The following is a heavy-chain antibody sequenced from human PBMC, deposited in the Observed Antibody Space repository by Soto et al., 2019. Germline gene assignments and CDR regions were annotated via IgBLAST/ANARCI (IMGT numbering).Heavy chain of an antibody. Sequence: EVQLLESGGGLVQPGGSLRLSCAASGFTFSSYGMSWVRQAPGKGLEWVSTIIGSGSTKYADSVKGRFTISRDNSKNTLYLQMNSLRAGDTAVYYCAKDRMSSGSYSLDYWGQGTLVTVSS. J-gene: IGHJ4*02. CDR1: GFTFSSYG. CDR3: AKDRMSSGSYSLDY. D-gene: IGHD1-26*01. CDR2: IIGSGST. V-gene: IGHV3-23*01.